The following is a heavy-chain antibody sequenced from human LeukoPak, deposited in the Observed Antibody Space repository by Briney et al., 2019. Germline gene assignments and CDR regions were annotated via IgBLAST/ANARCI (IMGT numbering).Heavy chain of an antibody. CDR2: IYTSGST. J-gene: IGHJ5*02. D-gene: IGHD2-2*01. V-gene: IGHV4-4*07. CDR3: ARSLLGGYCSSTSCYQNWFDP. Sequence: SETLSLTCTVSGGSISSYYWSWIRQPAGKGLEWIGRIYTSGSTNYNPSLKSRVTMSVDTPKNQFSLKLSSVTAADTAVYYCARSLLGGYCSSTSCYQNWFDPWGQGTLVTVSS. CDR1: GGSISSYY.